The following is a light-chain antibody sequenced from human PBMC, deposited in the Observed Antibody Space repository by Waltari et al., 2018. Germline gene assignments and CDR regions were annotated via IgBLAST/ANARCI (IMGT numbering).Light chain of an antibody. J-gene: IGKJ1*01. CDR1: QSVSSN. Sequence: ETVMTQSPATLSVSPGDRATLSCRASQSVSSNLAWYQQQPGQAPRLLIYGASNRATGSPARFSGSGSGTEFTLTISSLQSEDFAVYYCQQYNNWQTFGQGTKVEIK. CDR3: QQYNNWQT. CDR2: GAS. V-gene: IGKV3-15*01.